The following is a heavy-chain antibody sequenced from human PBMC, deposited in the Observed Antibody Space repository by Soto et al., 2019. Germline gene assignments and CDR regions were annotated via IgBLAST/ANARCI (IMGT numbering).Heavy chain of an antibody. CDR2: VYFSGST. Sequence: RSLTCTVSGGSITNFHWSWIRQPPGKGLEWIGYVYFSGSTKYSPSFKSRVTMSIDTSKNEFSLRLISVTAADSAAYFCAAYDSEGYFDYWGQGALVTVSS. CDR1: GGSITNFH. CDR3: AAYDSEGYFDY. J-gene: IGHJ4*02. V-gene: IGHV4-59*01. D-gene: IGHD3-22*01.